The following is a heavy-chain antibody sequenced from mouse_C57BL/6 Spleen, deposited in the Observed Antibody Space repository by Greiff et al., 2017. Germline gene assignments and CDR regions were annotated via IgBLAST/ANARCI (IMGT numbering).Heavy chain of an antibody. CDR1: GFTFSSYR. CDR3: ARQLGLSYFDY. V-gene: IGHV5-6*01. Sequence: EVHLVESGGDLVKPGGSLKLSCAASGFTFSSYRMSWVRQTPDKRLEWVATISSGGSYTYYPDSVKGRFTISRDNAKNTLYLQMSSRKSEDTAMYYCARQLGLSYFDYWGQGTTLTVSS. D-gene: IGHD4-1*01. J-gene: IGHJ2*01. CDR2: ISSGGSYT.